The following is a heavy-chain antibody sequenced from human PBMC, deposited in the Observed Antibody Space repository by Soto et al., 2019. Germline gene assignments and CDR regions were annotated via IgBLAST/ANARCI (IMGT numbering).Heavy chain of an antibody. CDR3: AGRYGDGFDY. Sequence: QVQLQESGPGLVKPSETLSLTCTVSGGSISSYYWSWIRQPPGKGLEWIGYIYYSGSTNYNPSLKRGVTISVDTSKNRVSLKLSSVSAADTAVYYCAGRYGDGFDYWGPGTLVTLSS. CDR2: IYYSGST. V-gene: IGHV4-59*08. D-gene: IGHD4-17*01. CDR1: GGSISSYY. J-gene: IGHJ4*02.